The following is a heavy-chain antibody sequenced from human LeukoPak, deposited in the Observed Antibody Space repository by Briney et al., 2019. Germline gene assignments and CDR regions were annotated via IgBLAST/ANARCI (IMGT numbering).Heavy chain of an antibody. CDR3: ARDRGQYRDAFDI. V-gene: IGHV3-21*01. Sequence: PGGSLRLSCAASGFTFNSYNMNWVRQAPGKGLEWVSSISSSSSYIYYADSVKGRFTISRDNAKNSLYLQMNSLRAEDTAVYYCARDRGQYRDAFDIWGQGTMVTVSS. D-gene: IGHD3-10*01. J-gene: IGHJ3*02. CDR1: GFTFNSYN. CDR2: ISSSSSYI.